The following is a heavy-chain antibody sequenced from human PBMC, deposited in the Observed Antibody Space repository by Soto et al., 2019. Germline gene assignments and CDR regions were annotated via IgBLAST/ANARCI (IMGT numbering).Heavy chain of an antibody. J-gene: IGHJ6*03. CDR3: ARLLEQWPVRSEYYYYYYMDV. Sequence: QVQLVESGGGLVKPGGSLRLSCAASGFTFSDYYMSWIRHAPGKGLEWVSYISSSGSTIYYADSVKGRFTISRDNAKNSLCLQMNSLRAEDTVVYYCARLLEQWPVRSEYYYYYYMDVWGKGTTVTVS. D-gene: IGHD6-19*01. CDR2: ISSSGSTI. CDR1: GFTFSDYY. V-gene: IGHV3-11*01.